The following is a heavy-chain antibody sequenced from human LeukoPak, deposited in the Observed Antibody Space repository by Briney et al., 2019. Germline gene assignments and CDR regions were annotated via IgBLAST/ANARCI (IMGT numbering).Heavy chain of an antibody. J-gene: IGHJ5*02. Sequence: SETLSLTCTVSGGSISSNCWSWIRHPPRKGLGWDGEINNIGSTNNNPSPKSQVPISVDTSKNQFSLKLSSVTAADTAVYSCARHIQSEAVAGTSRSGWFDPWGQGTLVTVSS. V-gene: IGHV4-34*01. CDR3: ARHIQSEAVAGTSRSGWFDP. D-gene: IGHD6-19*01. CDR1: GGSISSNC. CDR2: INNIGST.